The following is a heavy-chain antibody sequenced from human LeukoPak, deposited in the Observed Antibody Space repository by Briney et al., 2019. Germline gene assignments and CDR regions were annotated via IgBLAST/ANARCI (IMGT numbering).Heavy chain of an antibody. CDR1: GFTFSDYY. CDR3: AREYSDGSGGYQFDY. Sequence: GGSLRLSCAASGFTFSDYYMSWIRQAPGKGLEWVSYISSSGSTIYYADSVKGRFTISRDNAKNSLYLQINSLRAEDTAVYYCAREYSDGSGGYQFDYWGQGTLVTVSS. D-gene: IGHD3-10*01. V-gene: IGHV3-11*04. CDR2: ISSSGSTI. J-gene: IGHJ4*02.